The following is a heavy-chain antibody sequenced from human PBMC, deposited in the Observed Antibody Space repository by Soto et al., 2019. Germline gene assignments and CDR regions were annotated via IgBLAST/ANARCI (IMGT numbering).Heavy chain of an antibody. V-gene: IGHV3-21*01. CDR1: GFTFSSYS. Sequence: EGSLRLSGAASGFTFSSYSMNWVRQAPGKGLEWVSSISSSSSYIYYADSVKGRFTISRDNAKNSLYLQMNSLRAEDTAVYYCATEESSSSPQVPGVDYWGQGTLVTVSS. D-gene: IGHD6-13*01. CDR2: ISSSSSYI. J-gene: IGHJ4*02. CDR3: ATEESSSSPQVPGVDY.